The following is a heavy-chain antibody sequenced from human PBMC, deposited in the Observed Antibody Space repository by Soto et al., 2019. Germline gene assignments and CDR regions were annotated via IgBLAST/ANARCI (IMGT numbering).Heavy chain of an antibody. Sequence: ASVKVFCKASGYTFTSYDINWVRQATGQGLEWMGWMNLNNGNTGYAQKFQGRVTMTRNTSISTAYMELSSLRSEDTAVYYCARARYTKYDYAYWGQGTLVTVSS. D-gene: IGHD5-12*01. CDR2: MNLNNGNT. V-gene: IGHV1-8*01. CDR1: GYTFTSYD. CDR3: ARARYTKYDYAY. J-gene: IGHJ4*02.